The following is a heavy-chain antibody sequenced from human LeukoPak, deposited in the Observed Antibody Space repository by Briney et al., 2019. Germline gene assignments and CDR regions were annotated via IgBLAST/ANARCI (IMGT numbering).Heavy chain of an antibody. CDR3: ARRMITFGGVIVYYFDY. CDR2: IYYSGST. Sequence: SETLSLTCTVSGGSISSSSYYWGWIRQPPGKGLEWIESIYYSGSTYYNPSLKSRVTISVDTSKNQFSLKLSSVTAADTAVYYCARRMITFGGVIVYYFDYWGQGTLVTVSS. J-gene: IGHJ4*02. V-gene: IGHV4-39*01. D-gene: IGHD3-16*02. CDR1: GGSISSSSYY.